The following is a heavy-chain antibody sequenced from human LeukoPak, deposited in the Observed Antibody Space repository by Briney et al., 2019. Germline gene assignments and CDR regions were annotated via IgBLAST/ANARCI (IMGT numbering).Heavy chain of an antibody. J-gene: IGHJ3*02. CDR1: GGTFSSYA. Sequence: SVKVSCKASGGTFSSYAISWVRQAPGQGLEWMGRIIPILGIANYARKFQGRVTITADKSTSTAYMELSSLRSEDTAVYFCAAGPLYDILTGYFDAFDIWGQGTMVTVSS. V-gene: IGHV1-69*04. D-gene: IGHD3-9*01. CDR2: IIPILGIA. CDR3: AAGPLYDILTGYFDAFDI.